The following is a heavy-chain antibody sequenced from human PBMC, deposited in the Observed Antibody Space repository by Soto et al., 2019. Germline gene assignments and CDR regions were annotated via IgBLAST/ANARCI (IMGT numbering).Heavy chain of an antibody. CDR2: ISGRGDSS. CDR3: ANAYCSSTSCRAEYLQH. Sequence: EVQLLESGGCLVQPGGSLRLSCASFEFTFRSYAMTWARQAPGKGLEWVAAISGRGDSSYYADSVNGRFTISRDNSKNTLNLQMTSLIAEDTAVYYCANAYCSSTSCRAEYLQHWCQGTLVTVSS. J-gene: IGHJ1*01. V-gene: IGHV3-23*01. CDR1: EFTFRSYA. D-gene: IGHD2-2*01.